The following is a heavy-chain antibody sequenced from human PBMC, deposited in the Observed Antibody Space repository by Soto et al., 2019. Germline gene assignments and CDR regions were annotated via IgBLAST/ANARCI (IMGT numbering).Heavy chain of an antibody. CDR2: ISYDGSNK. V-gene: IGHV3-30-3*01. J-gene: IGHJ4*02. CDR1: GFTFSSYA. D-gene: IGHD2-2*01. CDR3: AREEMGCSSTSCYAGEVFY. Sequence: QVQLVESGGGVVQPGRSLRLSCAASGFTFSSYAMHWVRQAPGKGLEWVAVISYDGSNKYYAYSVKGRFTISRDNSKNSPYLQMNSLRAEDTAVSYCAREEMGCSSTSCYAGEVFYWGQGTLVTVSS.